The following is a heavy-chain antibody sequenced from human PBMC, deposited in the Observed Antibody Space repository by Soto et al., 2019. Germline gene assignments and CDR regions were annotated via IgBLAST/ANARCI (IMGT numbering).Heavy chain of an antibody. J-gene: IGHJ4*02. D-gene: IGHD3-10*01. CDR3: ARVYRITMVRGELSEY. CDR1: GYTFTSYG. Sequence: QVQLVQSGAEVKKPGASVKVSCKASGYTFTSYGISWVRQPPGQGLEWMGWISAYNGNTNYAQKLPGRVTMTTDTSTSTAYMELRSLRSDDTAVYYCARVYRITMVRGELSEYWGQGTLVTVSS. V-gene: IGHV1-18*01. CDR2: ISAYNGNT.